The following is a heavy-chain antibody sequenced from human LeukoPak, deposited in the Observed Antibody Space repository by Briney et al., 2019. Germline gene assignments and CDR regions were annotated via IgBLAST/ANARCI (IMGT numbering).Heavy chain of an antibody. Sequence: GGSLTLSCAASGFSISSYAMHWVRQAPVKGLEWVAIISYDGSIKYQAASVKGRFTISRDDSKNTLYLQMNSLRAEDTAVYYWARDRSANSRVYYFDYWGQGTLVTVSS. V-gene: IGHV3-30-3*01. CDR1: GFSISSYA. CDR2: ISYDGSIK. CDR3: ARDRSANSRVYYFDY. D-gene: IGHD6-6*01. J-gene: IGHJ4*02.